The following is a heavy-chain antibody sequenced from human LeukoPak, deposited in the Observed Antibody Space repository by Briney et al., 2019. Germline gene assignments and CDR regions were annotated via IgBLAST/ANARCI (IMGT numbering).Heavy chain of an antibody. J-gene: IGHJ6*03. CDR2: IKQDGSEK. CDR3: ARDPYSGSYGDYYYYYMDV. CDR1: GFTFSTYW. D-gene: IGHD1-26*01. Sequence: GGSLRLSCAASGFTFSTYWMTWVRQAPGKGLEWVANIKQDGSEKYYVDSVKGRFTISRDNANKSLYLQMNSLRAEDTAVYYCARDPYSGSYGDYYYYYMDVWGKGTTVTISS. V-gene: IGHV3-7*01.